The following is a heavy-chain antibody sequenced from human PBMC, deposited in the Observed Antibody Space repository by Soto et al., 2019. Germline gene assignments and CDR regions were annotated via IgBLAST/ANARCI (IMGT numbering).Heavy chain of an antibody. J-gene: IGHJ4*02. Sequence: PGGSLRLSCAASGITLISYAIIFCHHSPFKWPEWVSGISASGGSTSYADSVKGRFTISRDNSKNTLYLQMNSLRADDTAVYHCAKGQNSGTYRFYFDYWGQGALVTVSS. D-gene: IGHD1-26*01. CDR3: AKGQNSGTYRFYFDY. CDR2: ISASGGST. CDR1: GITLISYA. V-gene: IGHV3-23*01.